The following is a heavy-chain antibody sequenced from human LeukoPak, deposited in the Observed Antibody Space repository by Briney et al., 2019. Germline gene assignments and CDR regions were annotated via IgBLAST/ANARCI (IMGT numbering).Heavy chain of an antibody. V-gene: IGHV1-69*05. J-gene: IGHJ3*01. CDR2: IIPIFGTT. CDR1: GYTFTSYG. D-gene: IGHD4-17*01. CDR3: ARTPTTMTTDAFDV. Sequence: ASVKVSCKASGYTFTSYGISWVRQAPGQGLEWMGRIIPIFGTTNYAQKFQGRVTIITDGSTSTAYVELSSLRSEDTAVYYCARTPTTMTTDAFDVWGQGTMVTVSS.